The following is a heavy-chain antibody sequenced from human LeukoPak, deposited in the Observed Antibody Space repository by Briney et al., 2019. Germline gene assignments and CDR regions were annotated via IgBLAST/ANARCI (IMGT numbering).Heavy chain of an antibody. Sequence: GGSLRLSCTASGFTFSSYAMNWVRQAPGKGLEWVSGIGAGGTFTYYADSVKGRFTISRDNSRNTLYLQMNSLRPEDTAVYYCARALYRGYYFDYWGQGTLVTVSS. CDR1: GFTFSSYA. D-gene: IGHD3-16*01. J-gene: IGHJ4*02. CDR3: ARALYRGYYFDY. V-gene: IGHV3-23*01. CDR2: IGAGGTFT.